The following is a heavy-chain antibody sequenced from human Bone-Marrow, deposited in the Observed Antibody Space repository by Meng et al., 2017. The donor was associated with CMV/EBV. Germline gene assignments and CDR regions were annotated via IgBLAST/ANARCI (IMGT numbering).Heavy chain of an antibody. CDR1: GFTFSSYS. V-gene: IGHV3-21*01. Sequence: GESLKISCAASGFTFSSYSMNWVRQAPGKGLEWVSSISSSSSYIYYADSVKGRFTISRDNAKNSLYLQMNSLRAEDTAVYYCARDVGGLGYYGMDVWGQGTTVTVSS. CDR3: ARDVGGLGYYGMDV. J-gene: IGHJ6*02. CDR2: ISSSSSYI. D-gene: IGHD3-16*01.